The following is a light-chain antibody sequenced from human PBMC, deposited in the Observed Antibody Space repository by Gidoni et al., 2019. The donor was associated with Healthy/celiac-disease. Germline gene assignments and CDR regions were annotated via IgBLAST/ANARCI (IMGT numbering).Light chain of an antibody. Sequence: EIVLTQSPATLSLSPGERATLSCRASQSVSSYLAWYQQKPGPAPRLLIYHASNRATGIPARFSGSGSGTDFTLTISSLEPEDFAVYYCQQRSNWPYTFGQGTKLEIK. CDR2: HAS. V-gene: IGKV3-11*01. CDR1: QSVSSY. CDR3: QQRSNWPYT. J-gene: IGKJ2*01.